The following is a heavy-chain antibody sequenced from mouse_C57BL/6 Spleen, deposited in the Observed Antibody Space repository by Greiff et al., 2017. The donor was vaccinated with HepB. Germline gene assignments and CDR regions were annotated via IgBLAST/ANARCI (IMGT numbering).Heavy chain of an antibody. CDR2: ISYDGSN. CDR3: AREDSNYGVDY. J-gene: IGHJ4*01. V-gene: IGHV3-6*01. D-gene: IGHD2-5*01. Sequence: EVQLQESGPGLVKPSQSLSLTCSVTGYSITSGYYWNWIRQFPGNKLEWMGYISYDGSNNYNPSLKNRIAITRDTSKNQFFLKLNYVTTEDTATYYCAREDSNYGVDYWGQGTSVTVSS. CDR1: GYSITSGYY.